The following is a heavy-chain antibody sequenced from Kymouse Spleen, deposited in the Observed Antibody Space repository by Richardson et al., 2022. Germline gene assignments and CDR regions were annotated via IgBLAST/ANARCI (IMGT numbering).Heavy chain of an antibody. Sequence: QVQLVQSGAEVKKPGASVKVSCKASGYTFTSYAMHWVRQAPGQRLEWMGWINAGNGNTKYSQKFQGRVTITRDTSASTAYMELSSLRSEDTAVYYCARKGLWW*LLFGVLL*LLGPGNPGHRLL. CDR3: ARKGLWW*LLFGVLL*L. V-gene: IGHV1-3*01. CDR2: INAGNGNT. D-gene: IGHD2-21*02. CDR1: GYTFTSYA. J-gene: IGHJ4*02.